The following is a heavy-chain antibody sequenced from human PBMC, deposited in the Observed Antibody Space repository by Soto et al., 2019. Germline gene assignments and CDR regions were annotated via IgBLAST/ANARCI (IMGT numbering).Heavy chain of an antibody. CDR3: ASLRGAPYYDFWSGYVAPWFDP. J-gene: IGHJ5*02. D-gene: IGHD3-3*01. V-gene: IGHV1-69*13. CDR1: GGTFSSYA. CDR2: IIPIFGTA. Sequence: SVKVSCKASGGTFSSYAISWVRQAPGQGLEWMGGIIPIFGTANYAQKFQGRVTITADESTSTAYMELSSLRSEDTAVYYCASLRGAPYYDFWSGYVAPWFDPWGQGTLVTVSS.